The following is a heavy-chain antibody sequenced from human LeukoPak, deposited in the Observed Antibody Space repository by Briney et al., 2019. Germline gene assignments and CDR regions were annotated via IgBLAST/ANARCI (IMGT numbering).Heavy chain of an antibody. CDR1: GGSLSSSGYY. J-gene: IGHJ4*02. D-gene: IGHD3-9*01. CDR2: IYYSGST. V-gene: IGHV4-39*07. Sequence: SETLSLTCTVSGGSLSSSGYYWGWIRQPPGKGLEWIGSIYYSGSTYYNPSLKSRVTISVDTSKNQFSLKLSSVTAADTAVYYCASQQLRYFDGWGQGTLVTVSS. CDR3: ASQQLRYFDG.